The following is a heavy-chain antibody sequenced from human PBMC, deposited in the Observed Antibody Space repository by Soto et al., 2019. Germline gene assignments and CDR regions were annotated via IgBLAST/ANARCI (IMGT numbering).Heavy chain of an antibody. Sequence: ASVKVSCKAFGYTFTGYYMHWVRQAPGQGLKWMGWINPNSGGTNYAQKFQGWVTMTRDTSISTAYMELSRLRSDDTAVYYCARGEDIVVVVAAYTYRMDVWGQGTTVTVSS. CDR2: INPNSGGT. V-gene: IGHV1-2*04. J-gene: IGHJ6*02. D-gene: IGHD2-15*01. CDR1: GYTFTGYY. CDR3: ARGEDIVVVVAAYTYRMDV.